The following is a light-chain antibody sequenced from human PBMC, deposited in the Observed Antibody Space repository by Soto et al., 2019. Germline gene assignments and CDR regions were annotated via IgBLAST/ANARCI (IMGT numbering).Light chain of an antibody. CDR1: QTIHNY. CDR2: AAS. J-gene: IGKJ2*01. CDR3: QESFSPLYT. V-gene: IGKV1-39*01. Sequence: DIQLTQSPSSLSGSVGDRVTITCRASQTIHNYLNWYQQIPGKAPKLLIYAASDLRGGVPSRFSGGGSGTDFTLTIKSLQPEDFATYYCQESFSPLYTFGQGTKVDIK.